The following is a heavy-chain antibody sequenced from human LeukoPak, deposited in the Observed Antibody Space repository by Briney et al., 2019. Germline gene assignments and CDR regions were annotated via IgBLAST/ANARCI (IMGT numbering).Heavy chain of an antibody. D-gene: IGHD3-3*01. CDR3: ARRPTIFGVVAADY. J-gene: IGHJ4*02. CDR2: INPSSGGT. CDR1: GYTFTSYG. Sequence: ASVKVSCKASGYTFTSYGISWVRQAPGQGLEWMGWINPSSGGTNYAQKFQGRVTMTRDTSISTAYMELSRLRSDDTAVYYCARRPTIFGVVAADYWGQGTLVTVSS. V-gene: IGHV1-2*02.